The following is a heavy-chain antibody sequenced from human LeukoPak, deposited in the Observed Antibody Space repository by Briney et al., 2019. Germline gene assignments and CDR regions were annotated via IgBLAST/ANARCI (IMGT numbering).Heavy chain of an antibody. Sequence: GGSLRLSCTVSGFTLEDYGMNWVRQVPGKEPEWVSGLNWNGGGRRYADSVKGRFIISRDNAKGVLYLQLNDLRVEDTALYYCARDAVPSGRSWFDPWGQGTLVTVSS. J-gene: IGHJ5*02. D-gene: IGHD4-17*01. CDR2: LNWNGGGR. V-gene: IGHV3-20*04. CDR1: GFTLEDYG. CDR3: ARDAVPSGRSWFDP.